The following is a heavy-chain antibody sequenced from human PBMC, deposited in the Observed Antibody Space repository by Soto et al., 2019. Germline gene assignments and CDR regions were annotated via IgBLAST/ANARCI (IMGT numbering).Heavy chain of an antibody. J-gene: IGHJ3*02. CDR3: ARDRERYCTNGVCRSDAFDI. Sequence: GESLKISCAASGFTFSSYAMHWVRQAPGKGLEWVAVISYDGSNKYYADSVKGRITISRDNSKNTLYLQMNRLRAEETAVYYCARDRERYCTNGVCRSDAFDIWGQGTMVTVSS. D-gene: IGHD2-8*01. CDR1: GFTFSSYA. V-gene: IGHV3-30-3*01. CDR2: ISYDGSNK.